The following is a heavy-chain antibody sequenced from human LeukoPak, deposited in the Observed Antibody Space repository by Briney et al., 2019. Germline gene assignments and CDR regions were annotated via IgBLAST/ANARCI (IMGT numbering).Heavy chain of an antibody. V-gene: IGHV1-69*13. Sequence: SVKVSCKASGGTFSSYAISWVRQAPGQGLEWMGGIIPIFGTANYAQKFQGRVTITADESTSTAYMELSSLRSEDTAVYYCARSCSSTSCYTPYYFDYWGQGTLVTVSS. D-gene: IGHD2-2*02. CDR3: ARSCSSTSCYTPYYFDY. CDR1: GGTFSSYA. CDR2: IIPIFGTA. J-gene: IGHJ4*02.